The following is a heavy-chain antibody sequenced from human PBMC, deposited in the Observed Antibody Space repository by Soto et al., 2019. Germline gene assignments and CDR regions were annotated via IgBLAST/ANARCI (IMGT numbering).Heavy chain of an antibody. D-gene: IGHD1-26*01. V-gene: IGHV3-49*03. J-gene: IGHJ6*02. Sequence: GGSLRLCCTASGFTFGDYAMSWFRQAPGKGLEWVGFIRSKAYGGTTEYAASVKGRFTISRDDSKSIAYLQMNSLKTEDTAVYYCTSAVEAVGATIDYYYYGMDVCGQGTTVTVSS. CDR3: TSAVEAVGATIDYYYYGMDV. CDR1: GFTFGDYA. CDR2: IRSKAYGGTT.